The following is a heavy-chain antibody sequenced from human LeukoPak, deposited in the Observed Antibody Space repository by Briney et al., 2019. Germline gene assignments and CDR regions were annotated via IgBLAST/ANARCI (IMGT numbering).Heavy chain of an antibody. J-gene: IGHJ6*02. V-gene: IGHV1-69*13. Sequence: SVKVSRKASGGTFSSYAISWVRQAPGQGLEWMGGIIPIFGTANYAQKFQGRVTITADESTSTAYMELSSLRSEDTAVYYCARAVRGRYYYYGMDVWGQGTTVTVSS. CDR2: IIPIFGTA. D-gene: IGHD3-10*01. CDR3: ARAVRGRYYYYGMDV. CDR1: GGTFSSYA.